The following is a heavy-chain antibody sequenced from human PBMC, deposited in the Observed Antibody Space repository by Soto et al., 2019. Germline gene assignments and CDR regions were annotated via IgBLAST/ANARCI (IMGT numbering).Heavy chain of an antibody. CDR2: ISGSGGST. CDR3: AKDHYGSGSYPWFDP. Sequence: GGSLRLSCAASGFTFSSYAMSWVRQAPGKGLEWVSAISGSGGSTYYADSVKGRFTISRDNSENTLYLQMNSLRAEDTAVYYCAKDHYGSGSYPWFDPWGQGTLVTVSS. CDR1: GFTFSSYA. J-gene: IGHJ5*02. V-gene: IGHV3-23*01. D-gene: IGHD3-10*01.